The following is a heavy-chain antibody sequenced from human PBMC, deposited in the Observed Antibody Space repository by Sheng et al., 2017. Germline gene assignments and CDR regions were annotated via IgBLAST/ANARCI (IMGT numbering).Heavy chain of an antibody. CDR1: GYSISSGYY. Sequence: QVQLQESGPGLVKPSETLSLTCAVSGYSISSGYYWGWIRQPPGKGLEWIGSIYHSGSTYYNPSLKSRVTISVDTSKNQFSLKLSSVTAADTAVYYCARVATVTTFYNWFDPWGQGTLVTVSS. V-gene: IGHV4-38-2*01. CDR3: ARVATVTTFYNWFDP. J-gene: IGHJ5*02. D-gene: IGHD4-4*01. CDR2: IYHSGST.